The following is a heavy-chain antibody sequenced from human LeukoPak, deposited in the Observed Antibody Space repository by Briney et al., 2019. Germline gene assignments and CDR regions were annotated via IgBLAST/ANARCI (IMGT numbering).Heavy chain of an antibody. J-gene: IGHJ3*02. V-gene: IGHV4-30-4*01. CDR1: GGSISSGDCY. Sequence: ASETLSLTCTVSGGSISSGDCYWSWIRQPPGKGLEWIGYIYYSGSTYYNPSLKSRVAISVDTSNNQFSLKLSSVTAADTAVYYCARDREDYYDSTGLRRSAFDIWGRGTMVTVSS. CDR3: ARDREDYYDSTGLRRSAFDI. CDR2: IYYSGST. D-gene: IGHD3-22*01.